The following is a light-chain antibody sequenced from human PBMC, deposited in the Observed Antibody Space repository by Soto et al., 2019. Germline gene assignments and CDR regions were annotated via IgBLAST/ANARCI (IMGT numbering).Light chain of an antibody. CDR2: GVN. CDR3: SSYAGSSNV. Sequence: QSVLTQPPSASGSPGQSVAISCTGTSIDVGGYNYVSWYQQHPGKAPKLMIYGVNKRPSGVPDRFSGSKSGNTASLTVSGLQAEDEADHYCSSYAGSSNVFGTGTKVAVL. J-gene: IGLJ1*01. V-gene: IGLV2-8*01. CDR1: SIDVGGYNY.